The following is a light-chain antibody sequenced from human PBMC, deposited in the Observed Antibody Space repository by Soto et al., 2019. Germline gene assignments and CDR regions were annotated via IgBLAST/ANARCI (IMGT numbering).Light chain of an antibody. CDR1: QSISNY. CDR3: QQRYSTLLT. CDR2: AAS. J-gene: IGKJ4*01. V-gene: IGKV1-39*01. Sequence: DIQMTQSPPSLSASVGDRVTITCRASQSISNYLNWYQQKPGKAPKLLIYAASTLQSGVPSRFRGSGSGTHFTLTISSLQPEDFATYYCQQRYSTLLTFGGGTKVEIK.